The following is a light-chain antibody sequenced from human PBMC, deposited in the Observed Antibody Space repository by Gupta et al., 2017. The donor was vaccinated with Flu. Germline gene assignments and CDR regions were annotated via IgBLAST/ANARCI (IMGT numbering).Light chain of an antibody. CDR2: EGS. Sequence: QSALTQPASVSGAPGQSITISCTGTSSDVGSYNLVSWYQQHPGKAPKRMIYEGSKRPSGVSNRFSGSKSGNTASLTISGLQAEDEADYSCCSYAHSSTLVFGGGTKLTVL. V-gene: IGLV2-23*01. CDR3: CSYAHSSTLV. CDR1: SSDVGSYNL. J-gene: IGLJ2*01.